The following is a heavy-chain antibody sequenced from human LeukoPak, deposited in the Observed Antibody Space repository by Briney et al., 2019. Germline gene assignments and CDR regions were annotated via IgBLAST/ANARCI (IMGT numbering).Heavy chain of an antibody. CDR3: VRGPYYYGSGSPWGMDV. CDR2: ISYDGSNK. D-gene: IGHD3-10*01. J-gene: IGHJ6*02. V-gene: IGHV3-30-3*01. CDR1: GFTFSSYA. Sequence: PGGSLRLSCAASGFTFSSYAMHWVRQAPGKGLEWVAVISYDGSNKYYADSVKGRFTISRDNSKNTLYLQMNNLRAEDTAVYYCVRGPYYYGSGSPWGMDVWGQGTTVTVSS.